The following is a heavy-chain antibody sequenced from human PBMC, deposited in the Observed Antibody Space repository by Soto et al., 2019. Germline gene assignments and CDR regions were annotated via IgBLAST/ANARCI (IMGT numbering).Heavy chain of an antibody. CDR2: MYNTGST. D-gene: IGHD2-21*02. CDR1: GGSISSYY. V-gene: IGHV4-59*01. CDR3: ARDLWGYCGTDCYPLDV. Sequence: SETLSLTCTVSGGSISSYYWSWIRQPPGKGLEWIGYMYNTGSTVYNPSLKSRVTISVDTSKNQFFLKLNVVTAADTAVYYCARDLWGYCGTDCYPLDVWGQGTTVTVSS. J-gene: IGHJ6*02.